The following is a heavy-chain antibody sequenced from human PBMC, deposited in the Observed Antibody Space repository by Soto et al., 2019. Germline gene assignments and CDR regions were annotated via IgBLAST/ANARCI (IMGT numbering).Heavy chain of an antibody. J-gene: IGHJ5*02. V-gene: IGHV4-4*07. CDR2: IYSSGST. CDR3: ARGQRFSDRFDP. CDR1: GGAINSDY. Sequence: SETLSLTCTVSGGAINSDYWTWVREPAGKGLEWMWRIYSSGSTKYNPSLQSRFTMSRDTSKNQFSLRLTYVTAADTAVYYCARGQRFSDRFDPWGQATWVTVSS. D-gene: IGHD3-3*01.